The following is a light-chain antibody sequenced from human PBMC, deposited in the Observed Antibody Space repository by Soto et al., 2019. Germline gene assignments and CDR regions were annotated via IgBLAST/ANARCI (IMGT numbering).Light chain of an antibody. J-gene: IGLJ2*01. V-gene: IGLV7-43*01. Sequence: QAVVTQEPSVTVSPGGTVTLTCASSTGAVTNGHYPSWFQQKPGQAPRALIYSTNNKHSRAPARFSGSLLGGKAALTLSGVQPEDEAEYYCLLYFRGAQVFGGGTKLTVL. CDR3: LLYFRGAQV. CDR1: TGAVTNGHY. CDR2: STN.